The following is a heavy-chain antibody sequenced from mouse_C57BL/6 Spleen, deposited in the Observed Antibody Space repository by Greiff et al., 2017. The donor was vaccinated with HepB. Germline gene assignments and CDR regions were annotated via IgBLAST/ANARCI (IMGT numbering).Heavy chain of an antibody. D-gene: IGHD1-1*01. J-gene: IGHJ1*03. V-gene: IGHV1-7*01. CDR3: ARDGSSYGWYFDV. CDR1: GYTFTSYW. CDR2: INPSSGYT. Sequence: VQLQQSGAELAKPGASVKLSCKASGYTFTSYWMHWVKQRPGQGLEWIGYINPSSGYTKYNQKFKDKATLTADKSSSTAYMQLRSLTYEDSAVYYCARDGSSYGWYFDVWGTGTTVTVSS.